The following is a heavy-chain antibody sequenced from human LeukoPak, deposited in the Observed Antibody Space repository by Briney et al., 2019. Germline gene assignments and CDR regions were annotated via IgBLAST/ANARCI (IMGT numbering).Heavy chain of an antibody. CDR1: GFTFSSYS. Sequence: PGGSLRLSCAASGFTFSSYSMNWVRQAPGKGLEWVSSISSSSSYIYYADSVKGRFTISRDNSKNTLYLQMNSLRAEDTAVYYCAKREAPIAAAGIEYFQHWGQGTLVTVSS. D-gene: IGHD6-13*01. V-gene: IGHV3-21*01. CDR3: AKREAPIAAAGIEYFQH. CDR2: ISSSSSYI. J-gene: IGHJ1*01.